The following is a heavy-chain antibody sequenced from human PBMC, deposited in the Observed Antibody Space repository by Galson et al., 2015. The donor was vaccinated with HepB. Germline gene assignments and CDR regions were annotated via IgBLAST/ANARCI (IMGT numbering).Heavy chain of an antibody. CDR2: ISGSGGST. J-gene: IGHJ5*02. CDR1: GFTFSSYA. CDR3: AKDSMITFGGVIVIPENWFDP. V-gene: IGHV3-23*01. Sequence: SLRLSCAASGFTFSSYAMSWVRQAPGKGLEWVSAISGSGGSTYYADSVKGRFTISRDNSKNTLYLQMNSLRAEDTAVYYCAKDSMITFGGVIVIPENWFDPWVQGTLVTVSS. D-gene: IGHD3-16*02.